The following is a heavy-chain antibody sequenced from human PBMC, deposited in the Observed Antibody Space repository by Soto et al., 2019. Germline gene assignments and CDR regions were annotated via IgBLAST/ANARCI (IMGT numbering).Heavy chain of an antibody. J-gene: IGHJ3*02. CDR1: GISLSTDAVG. CDR2: IYWDDDK. D-gene: IGHD5-12*01. Sequence: QITLKESGPTLVKPTQTLTLTCTFSGISLSTDAVGVAWICQPPGKALEWLALIYWDDDKRYSPSLKSRLTIIKDTSKNQVVLTMTNMHPVDTATYYCAHRGEVATIISDAFDIWGPGTSVTVSS. V-gene: IGHV2-5*02. CDR3: AHRGEVATIISDAFDI.